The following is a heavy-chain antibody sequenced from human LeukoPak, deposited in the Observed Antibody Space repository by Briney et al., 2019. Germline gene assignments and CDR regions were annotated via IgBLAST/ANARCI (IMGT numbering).Heavy chain of an antibody. D-gene: IGHD3-9*01. CDR1: GYTLTELS. CDR2: FDPEDGET. CDR3: ACLQTKRLRYFDWLLYDQKRNWFDP. J-gene: IGHJ5*02. Sequence: ASVKVSCKVSGYTLTELSMHWVRQAPGKGLEWMGGFDPEDGETIYAQKFQGRVTMTEDTSTDTAYMELSSLRSEDTAVYYCACLQTKRLRYFDWLLYDQKRNWFDPWGQGTLVTVSS. V-gene: IGHV1-24*01.